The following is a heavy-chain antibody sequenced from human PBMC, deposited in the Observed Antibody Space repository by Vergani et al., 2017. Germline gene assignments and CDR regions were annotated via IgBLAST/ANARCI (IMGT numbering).Heavy chain of an antibody. CDR2: VYPSVTT. CDR3: ARGETRADWFDP. J-gene: IGHJ5*02. D-gene: IGHD1-26*01. V-gene: IGHV4-61*02. Sequence: QVQPHESGPGLGKPSETLSLICSVPGVSIQSGSFYWTWIRQTAERRLEWMGRVYPSVTTNYNPSLNGRVTIFVDKSKNLLSLRLNSVTAADTAVYYCARGETRADWFDPWGQGTLVTVSS. CDR1: GVSIQSGSFY.